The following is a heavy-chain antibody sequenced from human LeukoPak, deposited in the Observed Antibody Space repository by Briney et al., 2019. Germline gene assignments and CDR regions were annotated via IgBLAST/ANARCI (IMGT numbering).Heavy chain of an antibody. J-gene: IGHJ6*03. CDR3: ARDGDYGDYYYYMDV. D-gene: IGHD4-17*01. CDR2: INTNTGNP. CDR1: GYTFTGYY. V-gene: IGHV7-4-1*02. Sequence: ASVKVSCKASGYTFTGYYMHWVRQAPGQGLEWMGWINTNTGNPTYAQGFTGRFVFSLDTSVSTAYLQISSLKAEDTAVYYCARDGDYGDYYYYMDVWGKGTTVTVSS.